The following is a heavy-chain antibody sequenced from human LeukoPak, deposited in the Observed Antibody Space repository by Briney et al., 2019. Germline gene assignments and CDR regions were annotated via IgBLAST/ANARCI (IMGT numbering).Heavy chain of an antibody. CDR2: FIPIFGTA. D-gene: IGHD6-13*01. V-gene: IGHV1-69*05. Sequence: PVKLSCYASEYPVTAFYMNWLRQAPGHRLKCRRGFIPIFGTANYAQRFQGRVTITTDESTSTAYMELSSLRSEDTAVYYCARGLAAAGTPYYYYYMDVWGKGTTVTVSS. CDR1: EYPVTAFY. J-gene: IGHJ6*03. CDR3: ARGLAAAGTPYYYYYMDV.